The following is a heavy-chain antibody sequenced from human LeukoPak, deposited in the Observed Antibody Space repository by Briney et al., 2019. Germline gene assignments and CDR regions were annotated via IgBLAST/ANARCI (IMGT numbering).Heavy chain of an antibody. Sequence: SGPTLVYATQTLTLTCNFSGFALSTRGEGVGWIRQPPGKALERLAPDSWDDDKRYSPSLKSRLTITKDTSKNQVVLTMTNMDPVDTATYYCAHRGNYYDSSGPPAYFDYWGQGTLVTVSS. CDR3: AHRGNYYDSSGPPAYFDY. D-gene: IGHD3-22*01. J-gene: IGHJ4*02. CDR1: GFALSTRGEG. V-gene: IGHV2-5*02. CDR2: DSWDDDK.